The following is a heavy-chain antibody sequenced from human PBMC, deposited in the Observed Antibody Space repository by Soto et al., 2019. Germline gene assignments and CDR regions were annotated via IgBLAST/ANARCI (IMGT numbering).Heavy chain of an antibody. J-gene: IGHJ6*02. CDR3: AKDDYGMDV. CDR1: GFTFSNYD. V-gene: IGHV3-30*02. Sequence: QVQLVESGGGVVQPGGSLRLSCVASGFTFSNYDMHWVRQTPGKGLEWVAAIRYDGSYKYYVDSVKGRFTISRDNSKNTVYLQMNSLRAEDTAGYYCAKDDYGMDVWGQGTTVTVSS. CDR2: IRYDGSYK.